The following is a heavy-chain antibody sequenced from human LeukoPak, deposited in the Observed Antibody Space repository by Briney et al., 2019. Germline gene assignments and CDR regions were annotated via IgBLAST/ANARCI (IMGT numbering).Heavy chain of an antibody. V-gene: IGHV4-34*01. CDR1: GGSFSGYY. CDR3: ASTQQWLAFDY. J-gene: IGHJ4*02. CDR2: INHSGST. D-gene: IGHD6-19*01. Sequence: SETPSLTCAVYGGSFSGYYWSWIRQPPGKGLEWIGEINHSGSTNYNPSLKSRVTISVDTSKNQFSLRLNSVTAADTAVYYCASTQQWLAFDYWGQGILVTVSS.